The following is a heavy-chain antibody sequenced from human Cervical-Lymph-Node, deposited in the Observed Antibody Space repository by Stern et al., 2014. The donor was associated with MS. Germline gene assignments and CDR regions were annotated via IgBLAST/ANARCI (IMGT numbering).Heavy chain of an antibody. Sequence: QVQLVQSGGGVVQPGRSLRLSCAASGFTFSHYAMFWVRQAPGKGLEWVAIISDDGSKKYYADSVRGRFTISRDNSKNTLHLQINSLRAEDTAVYYCAKDYYNWNYYYYVMDVWGQGTTVTVSS. V-gene: IGHV3-30*18. D-gene: IGHD1-20*01. J-gene: IGHJ6*02. CDR2: ISDDGSKK. CDR1: GFTFSHYA. CDR3: AKDYYNWNYYYYVMDV.